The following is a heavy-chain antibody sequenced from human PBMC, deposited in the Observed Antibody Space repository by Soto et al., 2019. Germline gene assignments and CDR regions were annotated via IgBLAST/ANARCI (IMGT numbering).Heavy chain of an antibody. D-gene: IGHD3-16*02. V-gene: IGHV4-39*01. J-gene: IGHJ6*02. CDR2: IYYSGST. Sequence: SETLSLTCTVSGGSISSSSYYWGWIRQPPGKGLEWIGSIYYSGSTYYNPSLKRRVTISVDTSKNQFSLKLSSVTAADTAVYYCARHVQRTYYDYVWGSYRSYGMDVWGQGTTVTVSS. CDR3: ARHVQRTYYDYVWGSYRSYGMDV. CDR1: GGSISSSSYY.